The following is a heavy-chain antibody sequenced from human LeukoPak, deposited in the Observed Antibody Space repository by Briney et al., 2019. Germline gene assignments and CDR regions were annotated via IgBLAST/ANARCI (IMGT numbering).Heavy chain of an antibody. Sequence: SETLSLTCTVSGGSIINYYWSRIRKSPGKGLEWIGYIFYTGSTNYNPSLKSRVSISVDTSKNQFSLQLNSVTAADTAVYYCARVGDWNDLVYWGQGTLVTVSS. CDR1: GGSIINYY. CDR2: IFYTGST. D-gene: IGHD1-1*01. CDR3: ARVGDWNDLVY. J-gene: IGHJ4*02. V-gene: IGHV4-59*01.